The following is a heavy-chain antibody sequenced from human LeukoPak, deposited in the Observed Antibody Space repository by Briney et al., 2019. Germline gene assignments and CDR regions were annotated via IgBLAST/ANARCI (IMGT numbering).Heavy chain of an antibody. Sequence: GGSLRLSCAASGFTFSSYAMSWVRQAPGKGLEWVSAISGSGGSTYYADSVKGRFTISRDNSKNTLYLQMNSLRTEDTAVYYCVKAIDGGNYQGDSWGQGTLVTVSS. D-gene: IGHD4/OR15-4a*01. CDR2: ISGSGGST. CDR3: VKAIDGGNYQGDS. J-gene: IGHJ4*02. CDR1: GFTFSSYA. V-gene: IGHV3-23*01.